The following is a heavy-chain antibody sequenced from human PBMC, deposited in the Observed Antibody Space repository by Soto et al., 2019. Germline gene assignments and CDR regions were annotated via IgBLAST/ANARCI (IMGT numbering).Heavy chain of an antibody. D-gene: IGHD1-26*01. CDR1: GYTFTSYG. CDR2: ISAYNGNT. J-gene: IGHJ3*02. V-gene: IGHV1-18*01. CDR3: ARVLTIVGARRAFDI. Sequence: ASVKVSCKASGYTFTSYGISWVRQAPGQGLEWMGWISAYNGNTNYAQKLQGRVTMTTDTSTSTAYMELRSLRSDDTAVYYCARVLTIVGARRAFDIWGQGTMVTVSS.